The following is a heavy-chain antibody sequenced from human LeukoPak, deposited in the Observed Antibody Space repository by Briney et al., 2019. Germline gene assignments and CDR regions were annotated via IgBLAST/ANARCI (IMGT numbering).Heavy chain of an antibody. CDR1: GFTFSSYA. V-gene: IGHV3-30-3*01. D-gene: IGHD5-18*01. Sequence: GGSLRLSCAAAGFTFSSYAMHWVRQAPGKGLEWVAVISYDGSNKYYADSVKGRFTISRDNSKNTLYLQMNSLRAEDTAVYYCARGYSYGDYWGQGTLVTVSS. CDR3: ARGYSYGDY. J-gene: IGHJ4*02. CDR2: ISYDGSNK.